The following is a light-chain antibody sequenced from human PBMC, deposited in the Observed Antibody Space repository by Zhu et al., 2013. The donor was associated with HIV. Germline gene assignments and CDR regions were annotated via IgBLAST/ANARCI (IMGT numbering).Light chain of an antibody. CDR2: LGS. V-gene: IGKV2-28*01. J-gene: IGKJ4*01. CDR1: QSLLHSNGYNY. Sequence: DIVMTQSPLSLPVTPGEPASISCRSSQSLLHSNGYNYLDWYLQKPGQSPQLLIYLGSNQASGVPDRFSGSGSGTDFTLKISRVEAEDVGVYYCMQVLQTPPTFGGGTKVEIK. CDR3: MQVLQTPPT.